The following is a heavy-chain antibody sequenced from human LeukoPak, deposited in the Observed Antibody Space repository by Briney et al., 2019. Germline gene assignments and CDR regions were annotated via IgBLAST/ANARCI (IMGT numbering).Heavy chain of an antibody. Sequence: PGGSLRLSCAASGFTFSSYDMRWVRQAPGKGLEWVSSISTSSSYIYYADSVKGRFTISRNNAKNSLYLQMNSLRAEDTAVYYCARGSDNYGGYVDYWGQGTLVTVSS. V-gene: IGHV3-21*01. CDR1: GFTFSSYD. D-gene: IGHD2-21*01. CDR2: ISTSSSYI. J-gene: IGHJ4*02. CDR3: ARGSDNYGGYVDY.